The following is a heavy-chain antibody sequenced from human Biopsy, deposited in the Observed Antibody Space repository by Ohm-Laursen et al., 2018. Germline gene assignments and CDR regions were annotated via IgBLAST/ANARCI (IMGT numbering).Heavy chain of an antibody. Sequence: SETLSLTWAVYGESFNGYYWSWIRQTPGKGLEWIGEINHSGRTNYNPSLKSRVTISVDTSKNQFSLKVRSVTAADTAVYYCVRGVDYYDPYHYYALDVWGQGTPVTVSS. CDR3: VRGVDYYDPYHYYALDV. CDR1: GESFNGYY. D-gene: IGHD3-22*01. CDR2: INHSGRT. J-gene: IGHJ6*02. V-gene: IGHV4-34*01.